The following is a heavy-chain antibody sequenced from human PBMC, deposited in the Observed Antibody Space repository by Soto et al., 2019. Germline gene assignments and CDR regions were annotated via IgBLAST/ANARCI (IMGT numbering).Heavy chain of an antibody. CDR3: AKDGCGGDCYSDYYYYGMDV. D-gene: IGHD2-21*02. J-gene: IGHJ6*02. Sequence: PGGSLRLSCAAPGFTFSSYGMHWVRQAPGKGLEWVAVISYDGSNKYYADSVKGRFTISRDNSKNTLYLQMNSLRAEDMAVYYCAKDGCGGDCYSDYYYYGMDVWGQGTTVTVSS. V-gene: IGHV3-30*18. CDR2: ISYDGSNK. CDR1: GFTFSSYG.